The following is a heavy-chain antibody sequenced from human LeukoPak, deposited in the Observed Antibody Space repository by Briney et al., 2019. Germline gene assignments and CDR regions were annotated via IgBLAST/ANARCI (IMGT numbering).Heavy chain of an antibody. CDR3: AKDFGYGSGTYIDQ. CDR2: ISYDGSNK. V-gene: IGHV3-30*18. CDR1: GFIFSSYS. Sequence: GGSLRLSCAAAGFIFSSYSMHWVRQAPGKGLEWVAVISYDGSNKYYPDSVRGRFTISRDNSKNTLFLQMNSLRAEDTAVYFCAKDFGYGSGTYIDQRGQGTLVTVSS. D-gene: IGHD3-10*01. J-gene: IGHJ4*02.